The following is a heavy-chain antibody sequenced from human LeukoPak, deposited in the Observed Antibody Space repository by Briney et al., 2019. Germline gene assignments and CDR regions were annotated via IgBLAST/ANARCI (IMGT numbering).Heavy chain of an antibody. CDR3: ARGIQYNWFDS. CDR1: GFTFSSYT. V-gene: IGHV3-48*04. J-gene: IGHJ5*01. Sequence: GGSLRLSCAASGFTFSSYTMTWVRQAPGKGLEWVSYISSSSGTIYYADSVKGRFTISRDNAKNSLYLQMNSLRAEDTAVYYCARGIQYNWFDSWGQGTLVTVSS. D-gene: IGHD5-18*01. CDR2: ISSSSGTI.